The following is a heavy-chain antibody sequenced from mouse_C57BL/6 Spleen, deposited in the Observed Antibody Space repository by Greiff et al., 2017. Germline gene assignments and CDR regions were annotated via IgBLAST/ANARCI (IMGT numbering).Heavy chain of an antibody. CDR3: AILLGFDY. J-gene: IGHJ2*01. D-gene: IGHD6-1*01. V-gene: IGHV1-39*01. CDR1: GYSFTDYN. Sequence: QLQESGPELAKPGASVKISCKASGYSFTDYNMHWVKQSNGKSLEWIGVINPNYGTTSYNQKFKGKAKLTVDQSSSTAYMQLNSLTYEDSAVYYCAILLGFDYWGQGTTLTVSS. CDR2: INPNYGTT.